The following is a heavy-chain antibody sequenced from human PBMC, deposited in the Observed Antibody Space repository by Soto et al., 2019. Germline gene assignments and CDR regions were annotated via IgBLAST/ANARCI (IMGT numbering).Heavy chain of an antibody. CDR2: FYHSGTF. D-gene: IGHD2-15*01. V-gene: IGHV4-4*02. CDR1: GGSVESSSC. CDR3: VRSVPAATWAYNGMDV. Sequence: QVRLKESGPGLVKPSGTLSLTCAVSGGSVESSSCWSWVRQAPGTGLEWIGEFYHSGTFNYNTSLASRVSVSVDKSTNQFSLNLNSVTAADTAVYYCVRSVPAATWAYNGMDVWGQGTTVTVSS. J-gene: IGHJ6*02.